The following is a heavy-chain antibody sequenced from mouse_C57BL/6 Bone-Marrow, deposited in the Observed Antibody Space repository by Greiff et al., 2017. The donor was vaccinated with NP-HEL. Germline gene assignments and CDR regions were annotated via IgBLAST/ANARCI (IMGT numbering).Heavy chain of an antibody. CDR1: GFTFSDYG. CDR2: ISSGSSTI. D-gene: IGHD2-4*01. V-gene: IGHV5-17*01. Sequence: DVQLVESGGGLVKPGGSLKLSCAASGFTFSDYGMHWVRQAPEKGLEWVVYISSGSSTIYYADTVKGRFTISRDNAKNTLFLQMTSLRSEDTAMYYCARAYYDYDGGFAYWGQGTLVTVSA. CDR3: ARAYYDYDGGFAY. J-gene: IGHJ3*01.